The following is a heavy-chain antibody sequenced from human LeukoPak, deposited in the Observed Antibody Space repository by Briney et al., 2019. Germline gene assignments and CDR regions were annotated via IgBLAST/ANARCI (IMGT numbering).Heavy chain of an antibody. CDR2: ISSSSSYI. CDR3: ARDQGGVVVPAAITLNWFDP. J-gene: IGHJ5*02. Sequence: GGSLRLSCEASGFNLSRNGMHWVRQAPGKGLEWVSSISSSSSYIYYADSVKGRFTISRDNAENSLYLQMNSLRAEDTAVYYCARDQGGVVVPAAITLNWFDPWGQGTLVTVSS. V-gene: IGHV3-21*01. D-gene: IGHD2-2*01. CDR1: GFNLSRNG.